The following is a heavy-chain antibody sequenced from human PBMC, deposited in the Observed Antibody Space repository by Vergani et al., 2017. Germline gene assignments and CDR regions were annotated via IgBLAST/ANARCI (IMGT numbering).Heavy chain of an antibody. D-gene: IGHD6-19*01. CDR1: GYSFTKYW. J-gene: IGHJ4*02. V-gene: IGHV5-51*06. Sequence: EVQLVQSGAEVKKSGDSLKISCKASGYSFTKYWIGWVRQMPGKGLEWMGIIYPGDSDTRYSPSLHGQITISADKSISTAYLQWSSRKASDTAMYYCVRPIGDIAVTVILYWGQGTLVTVSS. CDR2: IYPGDSDT. CDR3: VRPIGDIAVTVILY.